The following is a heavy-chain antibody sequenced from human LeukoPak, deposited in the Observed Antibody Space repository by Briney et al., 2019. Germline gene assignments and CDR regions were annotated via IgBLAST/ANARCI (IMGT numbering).Heavy chain of an antibody. CDR1: GDSVSTASNA. D-gene: IGHD6-19*01. CDR3: ARGPQWLNY. J-gene: IGHJ4*02. Sequence: SQTLSLTCAISGDSVSTASNAWYWIRQSPSRGLEWLGRTYYNSKWYTDYAVSVSGRTTINPDTSRNQLSLQLSFVTPEDTAVYYCARGPQWLNYWGQGTLVTVSS. V-gene: IGHV6-1*01. CDR2: TYYNSKWYT.